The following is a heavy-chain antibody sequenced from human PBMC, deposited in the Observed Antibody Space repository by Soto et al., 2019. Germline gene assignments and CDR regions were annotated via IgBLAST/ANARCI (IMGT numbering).Heavy chain of an antibody. CDR2: ISYDGSNK. D-gene: IGHD2-15*01. J-gene: IGHJ6*02. CDR1: GFTFSSYG. V-gene: IGHV3-30*18. Sequence: PGGSLRLSCAASGFTFSSYGMHWVRQAPGKGLEWVAVISYDGSNKYYADSVKGRFTISRDNSKNTLYLQMNSLRAEDTAVYYCAKKGRRYGGNRGPYYGMDVWGQGTTVTVPS. CDR3: AKKGRRYGGNRGPYYGMDV.